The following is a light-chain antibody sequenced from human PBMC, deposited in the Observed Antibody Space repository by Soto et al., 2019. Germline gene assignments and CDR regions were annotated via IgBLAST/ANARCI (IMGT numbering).Light chain of an antibody. V-gene: IGLV2-14*01. Sequence: QSALTQPASVSGSPGQSITISCTGTSSDVGGYNYVSWYQQHPDKAPKLMIYDVSNRPSGVSNRFSGSKSGNTASLTISGLQAEDEADYYCSSYTSSNTVVFGGGTKVTVL. CDR2: DVS. J-gene: IGLJ2*01. CDR1: SSDVGGYNY. CDR3: SSYTSSNTVV.